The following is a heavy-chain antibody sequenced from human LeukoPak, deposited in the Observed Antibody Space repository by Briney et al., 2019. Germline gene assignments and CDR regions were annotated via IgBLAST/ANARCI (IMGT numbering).Heavy chain of an antibody. D-gene: IGHD3-22*01. V-gene: IGHV3-20*04. CDR1: GFTFDDYG. CDR3: ARAYDSSGYYARGLDY. J-gene: IGHJ4*02. CDR2: INWNGGST. Sequence: GGSLRLSCAASGFTFDDYGMSWVRQAPGKGLGWVSGINWNGGSTGYADSVKGRFTISRDNAKNSLYLQMNSLRAEDTALYYCARAYDSSGYYARGLDYWGQGTLVTVSS.